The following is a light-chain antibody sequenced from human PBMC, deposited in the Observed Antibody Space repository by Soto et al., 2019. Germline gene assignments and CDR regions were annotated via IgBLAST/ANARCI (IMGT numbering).Light chain of an antibody. V-gene: IGKV2-28*01. CDR2: LGS. J-gene: IGKJ4*01. CDR1: QSLLHSNGYNY. CDR3: MQALQTLT. Sequence: DIVMTQSPLSLPVTPGEPASISCRSSQSLLHSNGYNYLDWYLQKPGQSPQLLIYLGSNRASGGPDRVSGSGSGTDFTLKISRVEAEDVGVYDCMQALQTLTFGGGTKVEIK.